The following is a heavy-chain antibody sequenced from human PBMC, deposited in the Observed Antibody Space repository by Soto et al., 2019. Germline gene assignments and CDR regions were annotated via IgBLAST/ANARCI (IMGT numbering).Heavy chain of an antibody. J-gene: IGHJ5*02. CDR1: GFTFSSYC. D-gene: IGHD6-6*01. Sequence: PXEFLRLSCAASGFTFSSYCTHGVRQAPGKGLVWVSRINSDGSTTSYADSVKGRFTVSRDNAKNTLYLQMNSLRAEDTAVYYCARRGAALFDPWGQGTLVTSPQ. CDR3: ARRGAALFDP. V-gene: IGHV3-74*01. CDR2: INSDGSTT.